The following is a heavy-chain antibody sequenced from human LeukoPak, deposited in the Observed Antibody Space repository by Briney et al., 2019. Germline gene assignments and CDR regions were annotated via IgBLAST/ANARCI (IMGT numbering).Heavy chain of an antibody. CDR1: GGSFSGYY. J-gene: IGHJ4*02. D-gene: IGHD6-6*01. CDR3: AKGRGAARPFDY. Sequence: SETLSLTCAVYGGSFSGYYWSWIRQPPGKGLEWIGSIYYSGSTYYNPSLKSRVTISVDTSKNQFSLKLSSVTAADTAVYYCAKGRGAARPFDYWGQGTLVTVSS. V-gene: IGHV4-34*01. CDR2: IYYSGST.